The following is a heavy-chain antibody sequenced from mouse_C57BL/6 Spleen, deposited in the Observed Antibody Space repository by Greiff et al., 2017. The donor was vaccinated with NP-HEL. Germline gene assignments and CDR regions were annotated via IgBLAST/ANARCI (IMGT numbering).Heavy chain of an antibody. CDR1: GYTFTDYY. CDR3: AREATMVTTGDFDY. CDR2: INPNNGGT. V-gene: IGHV1-26*01. J-gene: IGHJ2*01. D-gene: IGHD2-2*01. Sequence: EVQLQQSGPELVKPGASVKISCKASGYTFTDYYMNWVKQSHGKSLEWIGDINPNNGGTSYNQKFKGKATLTVDKSSSTAYMELRSLTSEDSAVYYCAREATMVTTGDFDYWGKGTTLTVSS.